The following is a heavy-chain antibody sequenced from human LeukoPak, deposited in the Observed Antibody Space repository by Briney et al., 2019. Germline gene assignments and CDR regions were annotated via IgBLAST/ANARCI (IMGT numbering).Heavy chain of an antibody. CDR3: AKDLEWLFNNWFDP. CDR2: IIPILGIA. Sequence: SVKVSCKASGGTFSSYAISWVRQAPGQGLEWMGRIIPILGIANYAQKFQGRVTITADKSTSTAYMELSSLRSEDTAVYYCAKDLEWLFNNWFDPWGQGTLVTVSS. J-gene: IGHJ5*02. V-gene: IGHV1-69*04. CDR1: GGTFSSYA. D-gene: IGHD3-3*01.